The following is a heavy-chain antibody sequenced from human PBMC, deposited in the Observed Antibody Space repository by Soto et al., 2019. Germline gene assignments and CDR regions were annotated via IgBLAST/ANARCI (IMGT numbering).Heavy chain of an antibody. J-gene: IGHJ1*01. V-gene: IGHV1-18*04. D-gene: IGHD6-25*01. CDR1: GYTFTSYG. Sequence: ASVKVSCKASGYTFTSYGTSWVRQAPGQGLEWLGWISVYNGVTTYAQKLQGRVSMTTDTSTNTAYMELRSLRSDDTAVYFCARNRSGSGTLNHWGQGPLVTVYS. CDR3: ARNRSGSGTLNH. CDR2: ISVYNGVT.